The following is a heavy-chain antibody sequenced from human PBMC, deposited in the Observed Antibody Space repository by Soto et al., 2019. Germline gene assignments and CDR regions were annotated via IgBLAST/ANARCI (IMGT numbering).Heavy chain of an antibody. CDR2: IYYSGST. Sequence: SETLSLTCTVSGGSISSSSYYWGWIRQPPGKGLEWIGSIYYSGSTYYNPSLKSRVTISVDTSKNQFSLKLSSVTAADTAVYYCAQIRYYDFWSGYYFDYWGQGTLVTVSS. CDR3: AQIRYYDFWSGYYFDY. J-gene: IGHJ4*02. CDR1: GGSISSSSYY. V-gene: IGHV4-39*01. D-gene: IGHD3-3*01.